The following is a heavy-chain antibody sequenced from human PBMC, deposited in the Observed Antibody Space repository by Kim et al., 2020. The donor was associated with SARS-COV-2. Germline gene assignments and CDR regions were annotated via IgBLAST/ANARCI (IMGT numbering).Heavy chain of an antibody. CDR3: AKATVAGLNGALDY. D-gene: IGHD6-19*01. J-gene: IGHJ4*02. Sequence: DSVKRQFTTSRDNSKNSLYLQMNSLRTEDTALYYCAKATVAGLNGALDYWGQGTLVTVSS. V-gene: IGHV3-43*01.